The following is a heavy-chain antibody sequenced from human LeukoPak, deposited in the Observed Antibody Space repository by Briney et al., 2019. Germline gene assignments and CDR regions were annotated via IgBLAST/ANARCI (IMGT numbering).Heavy chain of an antibody. V-gene: IGHV1-8*01. J-gene: IGHJ4*02. Sequence: ASVKVSCKASGYTFTSYDINWVRQATGQGLEWMGWMNPNSGNTGYAQKFQGRVTMTRNTSISTAYMELSSLRSEDTAVYYCARVGGSYYRDRRYFDYWGQGTLVTVSS. CDR1: GYTFTSYD. D-gene: IGHD1-26*01. CDR3: ARVGGSYYRDRRYFDY. CDR2: MNPNSGNT.